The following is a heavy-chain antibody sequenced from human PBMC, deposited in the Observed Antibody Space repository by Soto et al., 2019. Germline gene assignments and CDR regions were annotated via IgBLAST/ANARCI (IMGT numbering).Heavy chain of an antibody. CDR2: IIPIFGAA. V-gene: IGHV1-69*06. Sequence: SVKVSCKASGCTFSSYAISWVRQAPGQGLEWMGGIIPIFGAANYAQKFQGRVTITADKSTSTAYMELSSLRSEDTAVYYCAIGRGVKYYYDSSGYYPPRMDVWGQGTTVTVSS. CDR1: GCTFSSYA. CDR3: AIGRGVKYYYDSSGYYPPRMDV. J-gene: IGHJ6*02. D-gene: IGHD3-22*01.